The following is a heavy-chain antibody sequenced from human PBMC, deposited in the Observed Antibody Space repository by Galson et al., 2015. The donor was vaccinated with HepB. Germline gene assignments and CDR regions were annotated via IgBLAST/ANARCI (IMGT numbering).Heavy chain of an antibody. D-gene: IGHD5-18*01. CDR1: GFTFTRST. Sequence: SVKVSCKASGFTFTRSTVQWVQWLRQLRGQRLEWIGWIVVGSDSTNYGEKFQERVTIIRDMSTSTAYMELSNLRSEDTAVYYCAAGGYKDGYLMFDPWGQGTLVTVSS. J-gene: IGHJ5*02. CDR3: AAGGYKDGYLMFDP. V-gene: IGHV1-58*01. CDR2: IVVGSDST.